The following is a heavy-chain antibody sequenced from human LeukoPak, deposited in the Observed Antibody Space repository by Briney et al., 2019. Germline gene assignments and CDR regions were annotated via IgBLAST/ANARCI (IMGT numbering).Heavy chain of an antibody. Sequence: GGSLRLSCAASGFSFNNYGMHWVRQAPGKGLEWVAVISYDGSNKFYADSVKGRFTISRDKSKDTLYLQMNSLRAGDTAVYYCAKDRNSGWSFFDYWGQGTLVTVSS. V-gene: IGHV3-30*18. CDR2: ISYDGSNK. CDR1: GFSFNNYG. CDR3: AKDRNSGWSFFDY. J-gene: IGHJ4*02. D-gene: IGHD6-19*01.